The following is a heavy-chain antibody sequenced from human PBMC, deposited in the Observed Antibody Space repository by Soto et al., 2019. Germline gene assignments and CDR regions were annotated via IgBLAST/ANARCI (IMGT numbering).Heavy chain of an antibody. CDR1: GGSISSSSYY. D-gene: IGHD1-26*01. CDR3: ARPGVVGATHHLGDYYGMDV. V-gene: IGHV4-39*01. CDR2: IYYSGST. Sequence: SETLSLTYTVSGGSISSSSYYWGWIRQPPGKGLEWIGSIYYSGSTYYNPPLKSRVTISVDTSKNQFSLKLSSVTAADTAVYFCARPGVVGATHHLGDYYGMDVWGQGTTVTVSS. J-gene: IGHJ6*02.